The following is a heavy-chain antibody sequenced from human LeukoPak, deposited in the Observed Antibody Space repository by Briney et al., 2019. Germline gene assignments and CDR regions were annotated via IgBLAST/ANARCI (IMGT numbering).Heavy chain of an antibody. CDR1: GFTVRSDD. CDR2: LDSDGSP. CDR3: ARAAAGRAYYHYGMDV. Sequence: AGGSLRLSCAAFGFTVRSDDMNWVRQAPGKGLEWVSILDSDGSPSYADSVKGRFTISRDNSKNTLDLQMNSLRAEDTAVYYCARAAAGRAYYHYGMDVWGQGTTVTVS. J-gene: IGHJ6*02. D-gene: IGHD6-13*01. V-gene: IGHV3-53*01.